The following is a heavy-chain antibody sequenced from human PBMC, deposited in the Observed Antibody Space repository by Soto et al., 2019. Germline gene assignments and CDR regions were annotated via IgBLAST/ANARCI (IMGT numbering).Heavy chain of an antibody. CDR1: GLSITNNY. D-gene: IGHD7-27*01. V-gene: IGHV4-59*13. CDR2: IYYTGST. CDR3: ARANWYSEF. Sequence: SSETPSLTCTVSGLSITNNYWIWIRQPPGKGLEWIGYIYYTGSTNYNPSLKSRVTMSVDTSKNQFSLNLASLTAADTAIYYCARANWYSEFWGQGTLVTVSS. J-gene: IGHJ4*02.